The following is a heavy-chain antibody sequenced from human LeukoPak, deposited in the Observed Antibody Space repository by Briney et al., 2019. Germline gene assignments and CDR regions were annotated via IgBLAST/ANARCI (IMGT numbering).Heavy chain of an antibody. CDR1: GGSFSGHY. Sequence: SETLSLTCAVYGGSFSGHYWSWIRQPPGKGLEWIGEINHSGSTNYNPSLKSRVTISVDTSKNQFSLKLSSVTAADTAVYYCARGTMVRGTTTYYYGMDVWGKGTTVTVSS. CDR3: ARGTMVRGTTTYYYGMDV. D-gene: IGHD3-10*01. V-gene: IGHV4-34*01. J-gene: IGHJ6*04. CDR2: INHSGST.